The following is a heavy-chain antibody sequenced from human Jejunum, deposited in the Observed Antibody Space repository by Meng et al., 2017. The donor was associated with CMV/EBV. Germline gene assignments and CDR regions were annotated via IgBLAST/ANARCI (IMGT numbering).Heavy chain of an antibody. J-gene: IGHJ4*02. Sequence: QVQLQEAGPGRVKPSETLYLLCIVSGGSINNYYWNWIRKSAGKGLEWIGRIYTSGSTNYNPSLQSRVTMSVDTSKNQFSLKLTSVTAAGTAVYYCARGYSSDWYDYWGQGALVTVSS. D-gene: IGHD6-19*01. CDR1: GGSINNYY. CDR3: ARGYSSDWYDY. CDR2: IYTSGST. V-gene: IGHV4-4*07.